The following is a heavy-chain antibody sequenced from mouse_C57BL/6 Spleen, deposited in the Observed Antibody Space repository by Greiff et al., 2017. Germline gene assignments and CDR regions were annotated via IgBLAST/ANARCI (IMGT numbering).Heavy chain of an antibody. V-gene: IGHV1-22*01. CDR2: INPNNGGT. CDR3: ARDNYGNSVYFDY. D-gene: IGHD2-1*01. CDR1: GYTFTDYY. Sequence: VQLKQSGPELVKPGASVKMSCKASGYTFTDYYMHWVKQSHGKSLEWIGYINPNNGGTSYNQKFKGKATLTVNKSSSTAYMELRSLTSEDSAVYYCARDNYGNSVYFDYWGQGTTLTVSS. J-gene: IGHJ2*01.